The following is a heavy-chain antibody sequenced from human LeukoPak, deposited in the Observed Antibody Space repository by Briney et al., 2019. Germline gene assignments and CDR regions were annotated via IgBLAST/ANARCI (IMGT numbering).Heavy chain of an antibody. V-gene: IGHV3-30*02. CDR2: IRYDASNE. CDR1: GFTFNNYG. Sequence: GGSLRLSCAASGFTFNNYGMHWVRQAPGKGLEWVAFIRYDASNEYYADSVKGRFTISRDNSKNTLYLQMNSLRAEDTAVYYCASSMTHVLLWFGDRAGAFDIWGQGTMVTVSS. D-gene: IGHD3-10*01. CDR3: ASSMTHVLLWFGDRAGAFDI. J-gene: IGHJ3*02.